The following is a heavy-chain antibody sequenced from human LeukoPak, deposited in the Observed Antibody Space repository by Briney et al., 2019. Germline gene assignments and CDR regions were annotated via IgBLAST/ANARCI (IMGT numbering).Heavy chain of an antibody. J-gene: IGHJ3*02. CDR2: IYYSGST. CDR3: ARDSRRELLHAFDI. Sequence: PSETLSLTCTVSGGSISPYYWSWIRQPPGKGLEYIGYIYYSGSTNYNPSLKSRVTISLDTSKNQFSLKLSSVTAADTAVYYCARDSRRELLHAFDIWGQGTMVTVSS. CDR1: GGSISPYY. D-gene: IGHD1-26*01. V-gene: IGHV4-59*01.